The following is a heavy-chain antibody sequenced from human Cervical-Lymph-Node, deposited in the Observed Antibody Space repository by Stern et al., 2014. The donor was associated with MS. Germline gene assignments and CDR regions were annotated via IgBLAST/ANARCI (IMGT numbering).Heavy chain of an antibody. V-gene: IGHV1-69*01. CDR2: IIPLFGTS. CDR3: ARNSGYGDYDFAY. D-gene: IGHD4-17*01. J-gene: IGHJ4*02. Sequence: QVQLVQSGAEVKKPGSSVKVSCKASGGSFXSYAISWVXQAPGQGLEWMGGIIPLFGTSDYAQRFQGRVTITADESTSTAYLELSSLRSEDTAVYYCARNSGYGDYDFAYWGQGDLVTVSS. CDR1: GGSFXSYA.